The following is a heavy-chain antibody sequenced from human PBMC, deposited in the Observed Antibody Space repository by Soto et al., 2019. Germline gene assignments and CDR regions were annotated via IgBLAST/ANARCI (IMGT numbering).Heavy chain of an antibody. CDR2: MNPNSGNT. V-gene: IGHV1-8*01. D-gene: IGHD4-17*01. CDR1: GYTFTSYD. Sequence: QVQLVQSGAEVKKPGASVKVSCKASGYTFTSYDINWVRQATGQGLEWMGWMNPNSGNTGYAQKFQGRVTMTRNTSISTDYMELSSLRSEDTAEYYCARPRRNTVITRFDYWGQGTLVTVSS. CDR3: ARPRRNTVITRFDY. J-gene: IGHJ4*02.